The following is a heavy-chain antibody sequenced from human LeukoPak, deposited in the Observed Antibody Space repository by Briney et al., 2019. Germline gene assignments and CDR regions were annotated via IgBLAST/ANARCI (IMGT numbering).Heavy chain of an antibody. Sequence: ASVKVSCKASGYTFTDYYMHWVRQAPGQGLEWMGWINPKTGGTNYAQKFQGRVTMTRDTPISTAYMELSRLRSDDTAVYYCAVITIFGLIIATWGQGTLVTVSS. D-gene: IGHD3-3*01. J-gene: IGHJ5*02. CDR2: INPKTGGT. V-gene: IGHV1-2*02. CDR3: AVITIFGLIIAT. CDR1: GYTFTDYY.